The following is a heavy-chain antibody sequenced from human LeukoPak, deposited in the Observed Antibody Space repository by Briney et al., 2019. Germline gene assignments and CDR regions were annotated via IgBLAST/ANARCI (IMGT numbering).Heavy chain of an antibody. CDR1: GFTFSSYS. CDR2: ISSSRRYI. V-gene: IGHV3-21*01. D-gene: IGHD3-10*01. J-gene: IGHJ4*02. Sequence: GGSLRLSCAASGFTFSSYSMNWVRQAPGKGLEWVSSISSSRRYIYYADSVKGRFTISSDNAKNSLYLQMNSLRAEETAVYYCARTYYYGSGSHGTTKSADYWGQGTLVTVSS. CDR3: ARTYYYGSGSHGTTKSADY.